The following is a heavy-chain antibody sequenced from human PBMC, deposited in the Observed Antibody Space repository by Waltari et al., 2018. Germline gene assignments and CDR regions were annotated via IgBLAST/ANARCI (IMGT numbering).Heavy chain of an antibody. D-gene: IGHD6-13*01. CDR3: ARGEPAAGQYLLDS. CDR2: KNVGTKNT. Sequence: QVQLVQFGPEVKKPGDSVKLSCEASGYTSTNYAIYWMRQAPGERSEWMVWKNVGTKNTRYSQNFQDRITITRETSTTTVYMELNSLRSEDTAVYYGARGEPAAGQYLLDSWGQGSLVTVS. V-gene: IGHV1-3*01. J-gene: IGHJ4*02. CDR1: GYTSTNYA.